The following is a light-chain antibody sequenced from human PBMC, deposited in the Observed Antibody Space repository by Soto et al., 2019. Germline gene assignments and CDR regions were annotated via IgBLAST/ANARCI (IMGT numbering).Light chain of an antibody. CDR2: KNN. V-gene: IGLV1-47*01. Sequence: QLVLTQPPSASGTPGQRVTISCSGSSSNIGRNPVYWYQQLPRTAPKLLIYKNNQRPSGVPDRFSGSKSGTSASLAISGLRSEDEADYYCAAWDDSFSAVVFGGGTKLTVL. CDR1: SSNIGRNP. CDR3: AAWDDSFSAVV. J-gene: IGLJ2*01.